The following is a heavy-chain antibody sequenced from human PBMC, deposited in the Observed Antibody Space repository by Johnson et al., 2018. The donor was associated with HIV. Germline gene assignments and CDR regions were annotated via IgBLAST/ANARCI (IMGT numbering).Heavy chain of an antibody. CDR3: ARALRDAFDI. Sequence: MQLVESGGGVVQPGRSLRLSCAASGFTFSSYGMHWVRQAPGKGLEWVAVISYDGSNKYYVDSVKGRFTISRDNSKNALFLQMNSLRAEDTSLYYCARALRDAFDIWGQGTMVTVSS. CDR2: ISYDGSNK. J-gene: IGHJ3*02. CDR1: GFTFSSYG. V-gene: IGHV3-30*03. D-gene: IGHD4-17*01.